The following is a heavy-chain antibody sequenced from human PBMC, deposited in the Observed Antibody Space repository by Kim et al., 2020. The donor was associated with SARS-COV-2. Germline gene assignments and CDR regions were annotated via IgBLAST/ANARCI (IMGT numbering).Heavy chain of an antibody. D-gene: IGHD2-2*01. J-gene: IGHJ4*02. CDR3: ASLKVASWDF. Sequence: TTYSNPSLKSRVTISVDTSKIQFSRKLSSVTAADTAVYYCASLKVASWDFWGQGTLVTVSS. CDR2: TT. V-gene: IGHV4-39*01.